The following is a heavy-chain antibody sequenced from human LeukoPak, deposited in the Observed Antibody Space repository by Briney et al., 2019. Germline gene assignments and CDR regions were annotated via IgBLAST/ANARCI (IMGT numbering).Heavy chain of an antibody. V-gene: IGHV1-69-2*01. CDR1: GYTFTDYY. D-gene: IGHD3-22*01. CDR3: ATERPQNWVVITTIDY. CDR2: VDPEDGET. J-gene: IGHJ4*02. Sequence: ATVKISCKASGYTFTDYYMHWVQQAPGKGLEWMGRVDPEDGETIYAEKFQGRVTITADTSTDTAYMELSSLRSEDTAVYYCATERPQNWVVITTIDYWGQGTLVTVSS.